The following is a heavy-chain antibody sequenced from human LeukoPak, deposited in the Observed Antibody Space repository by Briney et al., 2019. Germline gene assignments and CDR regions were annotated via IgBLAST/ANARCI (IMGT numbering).Heavy chain of an antibody. D-gene: IGHD6-13*01. CDR1: GFTFSSYW. J-gene: IGHJ4*02. V-gene: IGHV3-74*01. CDR2: INSDGSST. CDR3: EAAADDLDY. Sequence: GGSLRLACAASGFTFSSYWMHWVRQAPGKGLVWVSRINSDGSSTSYADSVKGRFTISRDNAKNTLYLQMNSLRAEDTAVYYCEAAADDLDYWGQGTLVTVSS.